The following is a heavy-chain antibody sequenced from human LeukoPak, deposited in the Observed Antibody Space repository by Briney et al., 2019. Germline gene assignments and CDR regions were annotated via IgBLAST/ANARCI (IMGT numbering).Heavy chain of an antibody. CDR2: ISSNGGST. Sequence: GGSLRLSCSASGFTFSSYAMHWVRQAPGKGLEYVSAISSNGGSTYYGDSVKGRFTISRDNAKNSLYLQMNSLRDEDTAVYYCARVGEFDYWGQGTLVTVSS. D-gene: IGHD3-10*01. J-gene: IGHJ4*02. V-gene: IGHV3-64*04. CDR1: GFTFSSYA. CDR3: ARVGEFDY.